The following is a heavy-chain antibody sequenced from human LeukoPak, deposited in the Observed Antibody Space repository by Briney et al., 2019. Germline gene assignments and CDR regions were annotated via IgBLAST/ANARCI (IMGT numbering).Heavy chain of an antibody. D-gene: IGHD4-17*01. CDR2: INPNSGGT. CDR1: GYTFTGYY. V-gene: IGHV1-2*02. J-gene: IGHJ4*02. Sequence: GASVKVSCKASGYTFTGYYMHWVRQAPGQGLEWMGWINPNSGGTNYAQKFQGRVTMTRDMSISTAYMELSRLRSDDTAVYYCARDRLRGNYGDYYFDYWGQGTLVTVSS. CDR3: ARDRLRGNYGDYYFDY.